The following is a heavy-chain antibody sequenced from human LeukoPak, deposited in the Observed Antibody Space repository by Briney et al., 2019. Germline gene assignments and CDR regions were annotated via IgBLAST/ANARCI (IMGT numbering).Heavy chain of an antibody. CDR3: ARDKATTINYYYYYYMDV. CDR1: GFTFSSNS. D-gene: IGHD1-26*01. V-gene: IGHV3-66*01. CDR2: IYSGGST. J-gene: IGHJ6*03. Sequence: GGSLRLSCAASGFTFSSNSMSWVRQAPGKGLEWVSFIYSGGSTYYADSVKGRFTISRDNSKNTLYLQMNSLRAEDTAVYYCARDKATTINYYYYYYMDVWGKGTTVTVSS.